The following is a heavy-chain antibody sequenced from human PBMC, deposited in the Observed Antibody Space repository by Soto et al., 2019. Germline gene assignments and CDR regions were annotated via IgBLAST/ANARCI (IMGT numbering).Heavy chain of an antibody. CDR2: IYYSGST. J-gene: IGHJ4*02. CDR3: ARKFRYSQRGGFDY. V-gene: IGHV4-61*01. CDR1: GGSVSSGSYY. D-gene: IGHD5-18*01. Sequence: ASETLSLTCTVSGGSVSSGSYYWSWIRQPPGKGLEWIGYIYYSGSTNYNPSLKSRVTISVDTSKNQFSLKLSSVTAADTAVYYCARKFRYSQRGGFDYWGQGTLVTVSS.